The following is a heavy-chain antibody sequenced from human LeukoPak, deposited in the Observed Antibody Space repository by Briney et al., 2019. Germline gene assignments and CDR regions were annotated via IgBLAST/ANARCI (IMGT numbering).Heavy chain of an antibody. D-gene: IGHD2-2*01. CDR3: ARDPSSSFDCSSTSCYVGY. CDR1: GFTFNRYA. J-gene: IGHJ4*02. CDR2: ISGSGGST. Sequence: PGVSVTLSCAPSGFTFNRYAMSWLREAPGRGLEGLSAISGSGGSTYYADSVKGRFTISRDNSKNTLYLQMNSLRAEDTAVYYCARDPSSSFDCSSTSCYVGYWGQGTLVTVSS. V-gene: IGHV3-23*01.